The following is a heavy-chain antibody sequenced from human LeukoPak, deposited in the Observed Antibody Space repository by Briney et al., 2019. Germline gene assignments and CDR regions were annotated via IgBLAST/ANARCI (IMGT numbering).Heavy chain of an antibody. Sequence: GESLKISCKDSGYSFTNYWIAWVRRMPGKGLEWMGIIYPGDSDTRYSPSFQGQVTISADKSISTAYLQWSSLKASDTAMYYCARRGSSWPHAFDIWGQGTMVTVSS. CDR3: ARRGSSWPHAFDI. CDR1: GYSFTNYW. J-gene: IGHJ3*02. V-gene: IGHV5-51*01. CDR2: IYPGDSDT. D-gene: IGHD6-13*01.